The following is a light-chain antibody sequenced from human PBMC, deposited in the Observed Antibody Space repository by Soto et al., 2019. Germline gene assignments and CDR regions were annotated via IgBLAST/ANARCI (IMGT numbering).Light chain of an antibody. V-gene: IGLV2-14*01. CDR3: SSHTSGSTRV. Sequence: QAVVTQPASVSGSPGQSIAISCTGTFSDVGGYDYVSWYQQHPDKAPKLMIYEVTKRPSGVSNRFSGSKSGNTASLTISGLRPEDEADYYCSSHTSGSTRVFGSGTKLTVL. J-gene: IGLJ1*01. CDR2: EVT. CDR1: FSDVGGYDY.